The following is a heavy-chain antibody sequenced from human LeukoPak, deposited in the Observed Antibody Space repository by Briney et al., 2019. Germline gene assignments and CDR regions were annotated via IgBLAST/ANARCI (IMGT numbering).Heavy chain of an antibody. CDR1: GFTFSSYA. CDR3: ARVWFGELLSRFDP. D-gene: IGHD3-10*01. J-gene: IGHJ5*02. CDR2: ISGSGGST. Sequence: PGGSLRLSCAASGFTFSSYAMSWVRQAPGKGLEWVSAISGSGGSTYYADSVKGRFTISRDNSKNTLYLQMNSLRAEDTAVYYCARVWFGELLSRFDPWGQGTLVTVSS. V-gene: IGHV3-23*01.